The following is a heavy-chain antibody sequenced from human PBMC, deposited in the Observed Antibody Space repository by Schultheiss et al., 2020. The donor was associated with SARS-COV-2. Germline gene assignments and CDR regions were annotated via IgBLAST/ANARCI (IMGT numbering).Heavy chain of an antibody. CDR2: ISYDGSNK. Sequence: GGSLRLSCAASGFTVSSNYMSWVRQAPGKGLEWVAVISYDGSNKYYADSVKGRFTISRDNSKNTLYLQMNSLRAEDTAVYYCARWYYYDNSGLDVWGQGTTVTVSS. V-gene: IGHV3-30*03. D-gene: IGHD3-22*01. CDR3: ARWYYYDNSGLDV. CDR1: GFTVSSNY. J-gene: IGHJ6*02.